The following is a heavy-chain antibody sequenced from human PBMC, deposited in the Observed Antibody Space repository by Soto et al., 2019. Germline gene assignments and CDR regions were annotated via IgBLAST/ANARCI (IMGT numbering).Heavy chain of an antibody. D-gene: IGHD6-6*01. J-gene: IGHJ4*02. CDR1: GGTFSSYA. V-gene: IGHV1-69*13. Sequence: GASVKVSCKASGGTFSSYAISWVRQAPGQGLEWMGGIIPIFGTANHAQKFQGRVTITADESTSTAYMELSSLRSEDTAAYYCAIEGGEQLVLGYWGQGTLVTVSS. CDR3: AIEGGEQLVLGY. CDR2: IIPIFGTA.